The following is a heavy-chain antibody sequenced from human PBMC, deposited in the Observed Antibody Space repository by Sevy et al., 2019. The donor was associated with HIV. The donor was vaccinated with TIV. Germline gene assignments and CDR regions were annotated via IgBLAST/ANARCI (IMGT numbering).Heavy chain of an antibody. D-gene: IGHD2-2*02. CDR1: GFPVSSSH. CDR2: LYSGSKT. CDR3: ARDKNTFYYGMDV. V-gene: IGHV3-53*01. J-gene: IGHJ6*02. Sequence: GGSLRLSCAASGFPVSSSHMNWVRQAPGKGLEWVSVLYSGSKTDYADSVKGRFTISRDNSKNTLYLQMNSLRAEDTAVYYCARDKNTFYYGMDVWGQGTTVTVSS.